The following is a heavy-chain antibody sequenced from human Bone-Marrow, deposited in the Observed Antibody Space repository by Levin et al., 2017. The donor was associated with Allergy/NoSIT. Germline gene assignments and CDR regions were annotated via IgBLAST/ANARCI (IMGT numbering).Heavy chain of an antibody. J-gene: IGHJ4*02. CDR3: ARVNGYVEYGDCIDS. D-gene: IGHD4-17*01. V-gene: IGHV3-23*01. Sequence: GESLKISCAASGFTFDSFAMSWVRQAPGKGLEWVSVISGSGSRTYNADSVKGRFTISRDTSSHRLYLQMNSLRGDDTAVYYCARVNGYVEYGDCIDSWGQGTLVTVSS. CDR2: ISGSGSRT. CDR1: GFTFDSFA.